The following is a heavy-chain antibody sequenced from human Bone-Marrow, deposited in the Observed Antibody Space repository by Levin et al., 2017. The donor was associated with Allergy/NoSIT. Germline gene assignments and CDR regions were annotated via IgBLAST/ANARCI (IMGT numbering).Heavy chain of an antibody. D-gene: IGHD3-10*01. CDR3: ARERIPGVILASLNS. V-gene: IGHV1-3*01. CDR1: GYIFTDYT. J-gene: IGHJ5*02. Sequence: ASVKVSCTASGYIFTDYTIHWVRQAPGQSPEWMGWINDNNVKTKYSQKFQGRLTITWDTSATTAYMELSSLKSEDTAVYYCARERIPGVILASLNSWGQGTLVTVSS. CDR2: INDNNVKT.